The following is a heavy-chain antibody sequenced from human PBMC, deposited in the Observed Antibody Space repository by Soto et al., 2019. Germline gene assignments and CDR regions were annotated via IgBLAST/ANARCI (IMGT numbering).Heavy chain of an antibody. CDR3: AREPSSGWYGYFDY. D-gene: IGHD6-19*01. V-gene: IGHV3-33*01. Sequence: PGGSLRLSCAASGFTFSSYGMHWVRQAPGKGLEWVAVIWYDGSNKYYADSVKGRFTISRDNSKNTLYLQMNSLRAEDTAVYYCAREPSSGWYGYFDYWGQGTLVTVSS. CDR1: GFTFSSYG. CDR2: IWYDGSNK. J-gene: IGHJ4*02.